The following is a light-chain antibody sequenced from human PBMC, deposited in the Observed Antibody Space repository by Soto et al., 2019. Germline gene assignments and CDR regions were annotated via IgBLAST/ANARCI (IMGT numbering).Light chain of an antibody. J-gene: IGKJ2*01. CDR2: AAS. V-gene: IGKV3-20*01. Sequence: EIVLTQSPGTLSLSPGERGALSCRASQSVSSTYLAWYQQKPGQAPRLLIYAASSRATGIPDRFSGSGSGTDFTLTIIRLEPEDFAVYYCQQYGSSPYTFGQGTKLEIK. CDR3: QQYGSSPYT. CDR1: QSVSSTY.